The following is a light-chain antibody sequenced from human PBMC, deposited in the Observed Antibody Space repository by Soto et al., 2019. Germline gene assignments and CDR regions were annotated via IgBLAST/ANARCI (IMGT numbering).Light chain of an antibody. Sequence: QSVLTQPPSVSEAPRQRVTISCSGGNSNIGKNAVNWYQQLPGKTPKLLIYYDDLLPSGVSDRFSGSKSGTSASLAISGLQSDDEGDYYCAAWDDSLNGVVFGGGTKLTVL. CDR2: YDD. CDR1: NSNIGKNA. J-gene: IGLJ2*01. V-gene: IGLV1-36*01. CDR3: AAWDDSLNGVV.